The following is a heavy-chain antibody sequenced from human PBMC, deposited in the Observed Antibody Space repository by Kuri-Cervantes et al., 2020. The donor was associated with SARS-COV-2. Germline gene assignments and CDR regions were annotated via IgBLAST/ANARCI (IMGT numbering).Heavy chain of an antibody. CDR3: ARIPGYSSGWFAFDI. D-gene: IGHD6-19*01. CDR1: GFTFSRYW. Sequence: GGSLRLSGAASGFTFSRYWMSWVRQAPGKGLDWVANIKQDGSEKYSVDSVKGRFTISRDNAKNSLYLKMNSLRAEDKAVYYCARIPGYSSGWFAFDIWGQGTMVTVSS. J-gene: IGHJ3*02. CDR2: IKQDGSEK. V-gene: IGHV3-7*04.